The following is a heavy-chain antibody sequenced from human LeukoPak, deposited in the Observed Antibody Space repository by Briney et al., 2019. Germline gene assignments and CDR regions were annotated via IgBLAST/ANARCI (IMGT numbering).Heavy chain of an antibody. J-gene: IGHJ5*02. D-gene: IGHD3-9*01. Sequence: GGSLRLSCAASGFTVSSSHMSWVRQAPGKGLEWVANIKTDGSEKYYVDSVKGRFTISRDNAKNSLYLQMNSLRAEDTAVYYCARDYTGYFPWGQGTLVIVSS. V-gene: IGHV3-7*03. CDR3: ARDYTGYFP. CDR1: GFTVSSSH. CDR2: IKTDGSEK.